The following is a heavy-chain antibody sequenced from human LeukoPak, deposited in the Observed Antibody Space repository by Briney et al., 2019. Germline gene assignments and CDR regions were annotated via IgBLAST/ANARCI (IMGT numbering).Heavy chain of an antibody. CDR3: ARPPLDLRYGVRRYYYMDV. V-gene: IGHV3-48*01. CDR2: ISSSSSTI. D-gene: IGHD3-10*01. CDR1: GFTFSSYS. Sequence: PGGSLRLSCAASGFTFSSYSMNWVRQAPGKGLEWVSYISSSSSTIYYADSVKGRFTISRDNAKNSLYLQMNSLRAEDTAVYYCARPPLDLRYGVRRYYYMDVWGKGTTVTVSS. J-gene: IGHJ6*03.